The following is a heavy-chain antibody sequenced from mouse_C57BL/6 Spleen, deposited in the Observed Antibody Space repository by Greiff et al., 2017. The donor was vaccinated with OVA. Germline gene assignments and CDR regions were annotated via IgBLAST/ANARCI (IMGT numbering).Heavy chain of an antibody. CDR1: GYTFTDYE. J-gene: IGHJ2*01. CDR3: TRKRVTGTDY. D-gene: IGHD4-1*01. Sequence: VKLQQSGAELVRPGASVTLSCKASGYTFTDYEMHWVKQTPVHGLEWIGAIDPETGGTAYNQKFKGKAILTAYKSSSTAYMELRSLTSEDSAVYYCTRKRVTGTDYWGQGTTLTVSS. CDR2: IDPETGGT. V-gene: IGHV1-15*01.